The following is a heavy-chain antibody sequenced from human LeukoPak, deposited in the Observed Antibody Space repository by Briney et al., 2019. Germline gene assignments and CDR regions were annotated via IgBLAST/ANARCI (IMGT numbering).Heavy chain of an antibody. D-gene: IGHD2-2*01. CDR1: GYTLAELS. J-gene: IGHJ3*01. CDR3: ATEGKKQLLQGDAFDV. CDR2: SNLDHGET. Sequence: GASVKVSCKVSGYTLAELSIHWVRQAPGKGLEWMGGSNLDHGETVYAPNFQGRVTMTEETSTGTAYMEVSSLRSDDTAVYYCATEGKKQLLQGDAFDVWGQGTMNSVSS. V-gene: IGHV1-24*01.